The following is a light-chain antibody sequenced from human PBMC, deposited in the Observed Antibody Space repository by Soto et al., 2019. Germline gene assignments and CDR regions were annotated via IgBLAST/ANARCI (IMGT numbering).Light chain of an antibody. CDR2: SAS. J-gene: IGKJ2*01. V-gene: IGKV3-15*01. CDR3: EHCYNGPPYT. CDR1: QSVGSH. Sequence: EIVMTQSPATLSVSPGERATLSCRASQSVGSHLAWYQQKPGQAPRLLIYSASTRATGIPARFSGSGSGTEFTRTISSLQSEDFAVYYCEHCYNGPPYTFVHGTKLEIK.